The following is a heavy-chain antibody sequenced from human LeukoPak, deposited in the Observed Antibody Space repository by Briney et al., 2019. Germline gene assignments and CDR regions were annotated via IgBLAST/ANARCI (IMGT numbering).Heavy chain of an antibody. CDR3: AKLDCSGSSCYQFDC. CDR1: GFTFSNYA. CDR2: ITGSGGST. Sequence: GGSLRLSCAASGFTFSNYAMSWVRQAPGKGLEWVSGITGSGGSTFYADSVKGRFTISRDNSKNTLYLQMNSLRAEDTAVYYCAKLDCSGSSCYQFDCWGQGTVVTVSS. J-gene: IGHJ4*02. D-gene: IGHD2-15*01. V-gene: IGHV3-23*01.